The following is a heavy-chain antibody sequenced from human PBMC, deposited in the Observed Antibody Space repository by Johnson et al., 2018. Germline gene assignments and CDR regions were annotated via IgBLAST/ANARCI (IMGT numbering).Heavy chain of an antibody. V-gene: IGHV3-30-3*02. J-gene: IGHJ3*02. Sequence: QVQLVESGGGVVQPGRSLRLSCTASGFTFSSYSIHWVRQAPGKGLEWVAVVSSDGSIKYYGDSVRGRFTISRDNSKNTLYLQRNSLRADDKAVYYWAQVKVDRFHWDVFVIWGQGTMVTVSS. CDR3: AQVKVDRFHWDVFVI. CDR1: GFTFSSYS. CDR2: VSSDGSIK. D-gene: IGHD3-9*01.